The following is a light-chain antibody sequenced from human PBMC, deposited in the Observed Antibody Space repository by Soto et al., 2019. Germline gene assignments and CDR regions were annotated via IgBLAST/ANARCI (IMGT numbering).Light chain of an antibody. Sequence: QLTQSPSSLSASVGDRVTITCRASQSIDIYLHWYQQKPGKAPKLLIYSASSSQRGVPSRFSGSGSGTDFTLTISSLDPEDSATYYCQQSYSHPTFGQGTKVEVK. CDR3: QQSYSHPT. CDR1: QSIDIY. V-gene: IGKV1-39*01. J-gene: IGKJ1*01. CDR2: SAS.